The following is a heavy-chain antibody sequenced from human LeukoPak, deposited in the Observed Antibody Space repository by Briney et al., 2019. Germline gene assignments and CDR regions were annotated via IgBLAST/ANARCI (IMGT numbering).Heavy chain of an antibody. CDR3: ARHGGSSFIDY. V-gene: IGHV4-34*01. CDR2: INHSGST. J-gene: IGHJ4*02. D-gene: IGHD2-15*01. Sequence: SETLSLTCAVCGGSFSGYYWSWIRQPPGKGLEWIGEINHSGSTNYNPSLKSRVTISVDTSKNQFSLKLSSVTAADTAVYYCARHGGSSFIDYWGQGTLVTVSS. CDR1: GGSFSGYY.